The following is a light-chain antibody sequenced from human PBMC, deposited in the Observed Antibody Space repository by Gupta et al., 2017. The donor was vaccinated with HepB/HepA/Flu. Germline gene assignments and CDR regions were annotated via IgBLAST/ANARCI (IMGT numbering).Light chain of an antibody. V-gene: IGKV3-11*01. Sequence: EIVLTQSPATLSLSRGESATLSCRASQSVTTYLAWYQQKPGQAPRLLIYDASNRATGIPARFSGSGSGTYFTLTISSLEPEDFAVYYWQQRSNWRLTFGGGTKVEIK. J-gene: IGKJ4*01. CDR1: QSVTTY. CDR3: QQRSNWRLT. CDR2: DAS.